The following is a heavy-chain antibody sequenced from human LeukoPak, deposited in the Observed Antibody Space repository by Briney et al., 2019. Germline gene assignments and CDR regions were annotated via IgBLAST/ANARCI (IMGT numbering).Heavy chain of an antibody. V-gene: IGHV3-23*01. D-gene: IGHD2-2*01. CDR1: GFTFSSYS. CDR3: AKGSDCSSTSCTHSDRSPNFDY. J-gene: IGHJ4*02. CDR2: ISGSGGST. Sequence: GGSLRLSCAASGFTFSSYSMNWVRQAPGKGLEWVSAISGSGGSTYYADSVKGRFTISRDNSKNTLYLQMNSLRAEDTAVYYCAKGSDCSSTSCTHSDRSPNFDYWGQGTLVTVSS.